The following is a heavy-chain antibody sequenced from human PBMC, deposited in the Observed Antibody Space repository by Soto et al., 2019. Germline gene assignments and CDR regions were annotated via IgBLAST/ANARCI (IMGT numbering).Heavy chain of an antibody. J-gene: IGHJ3*02. Sequence: SETLSLTCVVSGGSFSTYYYNWIRQSPGKGLEWIGEINHSGSNNYSPSLKSRVTMSLDTSKNQFSLMLTSVTAADTAVYYCARGGSNDWQVAFDIWGQGTMVTVSS. D-gene: IGHD3-9*01. CDR1: GGSFSTYY. V-gene: IGHV4-34*01. CDR2: INHSGSN. CDR3: ARGGSNDWQVAFDI.